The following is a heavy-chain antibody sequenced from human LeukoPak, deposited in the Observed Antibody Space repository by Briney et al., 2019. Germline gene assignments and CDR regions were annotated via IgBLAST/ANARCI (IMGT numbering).Heavy chain of an antibody. CDR1: GFSLSNDRMG. CDR3: ARTAMAPFDAFDI. V-gene: IGHV2-26*01. Sequence: SGLVLVKPTETLTLTCTVSGFSLSNDRMGVSWIRQPPGKALEWLAHIFSNDEKSYSTSLKSRLTISKDTSKSQVVLTMTNMDPVDTATYYCARTAMAPFDAFDIWGQGTMVTVSS. CDR2: IFSNDEK. D-gene: IGHD5-18*01. J-gene: IGHJ3*02.